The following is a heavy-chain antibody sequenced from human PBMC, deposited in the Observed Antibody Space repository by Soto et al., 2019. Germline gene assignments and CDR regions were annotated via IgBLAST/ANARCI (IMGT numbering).Heavy chain of an antibody. Sequence: EVQLLESGGGLVQPGGSLRLSCAASGFTFSSYAMTWVRQAPGKGLEWVSVISGGGGNTYYADSVKGRFTISRDNSKNTLNLQMNSLRAEDTAVYYCPKGAVTTNSIFDYWGQGTLVTVSS. J-gene: IGHJ4*02. CDR3: PKGAVTTNSIFDY. CDR1: GFTFSSYA. V-gene: IGHV3-23*01. CDR2: ISGGGGNT. D-gene: IGHD4-17*01.